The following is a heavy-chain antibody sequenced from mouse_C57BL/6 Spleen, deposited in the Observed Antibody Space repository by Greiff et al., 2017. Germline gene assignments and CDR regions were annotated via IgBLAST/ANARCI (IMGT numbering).Heavy chain of an antibody. CDR3: AWPGILYYYAMDD. V-gene: IGHV5-17*01. CDR1: GFTFSDYG. CDR2: ISSGSSTI. J-gene: IGHJ4*01. Sequence: VQLQQSGGGLVKPGGSLKLSCAASGFTFSDYGMHWVRQAPEKGLEWVAYISSGSSTIYYADTVKGRFTISRDNAKNTLFLQMTSLSSEDTAMYYCAWPGILYYYAMDDWGQGTSVTVSS.